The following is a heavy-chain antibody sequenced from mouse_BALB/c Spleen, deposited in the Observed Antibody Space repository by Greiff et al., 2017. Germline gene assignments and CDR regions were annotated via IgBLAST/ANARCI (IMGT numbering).Heavy chain of an antibody. CDR2: INSNGGST. J-gene: IGHJ4*01. V-gene: IGHV5-6-2*01. CDR1: GFTFSSYY. Sequence: EVKLMESGGGLVKLGGSLKLSCAASGFTFSSYYMSWVRQTPEKRLELVAAINSNGGSTYYPDTVKGRFTISRDNAKNTLYLQMSSLKSEDTALYYCARNYHAMDYWGQGTSVTVSS. CDR3: ARNYHAMDY.